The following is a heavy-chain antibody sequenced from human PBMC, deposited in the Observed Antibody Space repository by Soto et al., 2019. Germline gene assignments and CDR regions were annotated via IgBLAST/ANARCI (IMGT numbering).Heavy chain of an antibody. CDR3: ARVSRYYNSGNYYNRFFDF. CDR2: TRNKAKGYTT. Sequence: GGSLRLSCAASGFTFSDHYMDWVRQAPGKGLEWVGRTRNKAKGYTTEYAASVKDRFTISRDDSQNSLYLQMNSLKTEDTAVYYCARVSRYYNSGNYYNRFFDFWGQGALVTVSS. CDR1: GFTFSDHY. D-gene: IGHD3-10*01. J-gene: IGHJ4*02. V-gene: IGHV3-72*01.